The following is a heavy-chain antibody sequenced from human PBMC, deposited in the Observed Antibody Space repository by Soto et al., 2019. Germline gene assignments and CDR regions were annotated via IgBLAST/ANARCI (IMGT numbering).Heavy chain of an antibody. CDR2: ISAYNGNT. D-gene: IGHD6-13*01. Sequence: ASVKVSCKASGYTFTSYGISWVRQAPGQGLEWMGWISAYNGNTNYAQKLQGRVTMTTDTSTSTAYMELRSLRSDDTAVYYCARVKGGSSWYLDWFDPWGQGTLVTVSS. V-gene: IGHV1-18*01. CDR3: ARVKGGSSWYLDWFDP. J-gene: IGHJ5*02. CDR1: GYTFTSYG.